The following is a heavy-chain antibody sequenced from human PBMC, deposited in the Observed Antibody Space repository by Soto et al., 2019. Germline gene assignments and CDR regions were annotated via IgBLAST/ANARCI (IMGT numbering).Heavy chain of an antibody. D-gene: IGHD6-6*01. J-gene: IGHJ6*03. CDR1: GGTFSSYT. CDR2: IIPILGIA. V-gene: IGHV1-69*04. CDR3: ARDGHSSSSHYYYMDV. Sequence: ASVKVSCKASGGTFSSYTIIWVRQAPGQGLEWMGRIIPILGIANYAQKFQGRVTITADKSTSTAYMELSSLRSEDTAVYYCARDGHSSSSHYYYMDVWGKGTTVTVSS.